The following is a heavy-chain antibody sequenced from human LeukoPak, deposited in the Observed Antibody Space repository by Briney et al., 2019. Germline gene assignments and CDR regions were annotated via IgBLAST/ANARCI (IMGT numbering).Heavy chain of an antibody. CDR1: GYTFTGYY. J-gene: IGHJ4*02. CDR3: ARSTALCGGDCYSGIDY. Sequence: ASVKVSCKASGYTFTGYYMHWVRQAPGQGLEWMGWINPNSGGTNYAQKFQGRITMTRDTSISTAYMELSRLRSDDTAVYYCARSTALCGGDCYSGIDYWGQGTLVTVSS. CDR2: INPNSGGT. D-gene: IGHD2-21*01. V-gene: IGHV1-2*02.